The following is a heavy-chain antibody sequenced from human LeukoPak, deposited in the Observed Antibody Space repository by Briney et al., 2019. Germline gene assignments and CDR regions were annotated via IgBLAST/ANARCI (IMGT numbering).Heavy chain of an antibody. CDR2: INHSGST. CDR3: ARDQSSWYDYYYYMDV. CDR1: GGSFSGYY. Sequence: PSETLSLTCAVYGGSFSGYYWSWIRQPPGKGLEWIGEINHSGSTNYNPSLKSRVTISVYTSKNQFSLKLSSVTAADTAVYYCARDQSSWYDYYYYMDVWGKGTTVTISS. V-gene: IGHV4-34*01. D-gene: IGHD6-13*01. J-gene: IGHJ6*03.